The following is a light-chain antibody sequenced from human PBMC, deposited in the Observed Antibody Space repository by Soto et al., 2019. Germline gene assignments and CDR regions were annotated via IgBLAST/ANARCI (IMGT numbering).Light chain of an antibody. CDR1: SSNIASNT. Sequence: QSVLTQPPSASGTPGQRVTVSCSGSSSNIASNTVNWYQQLPGTAPKLLIYSNDQRPSGVPDRFSASKSGTSASLAISGLQSEDEADYYCSSYTSSSTWVFGGGTKLTVL. CDR2: SND. J-gene: IGLJ3*02. V-gene: IGLV1-44*01. CDR3: SSYTSSSTWV.